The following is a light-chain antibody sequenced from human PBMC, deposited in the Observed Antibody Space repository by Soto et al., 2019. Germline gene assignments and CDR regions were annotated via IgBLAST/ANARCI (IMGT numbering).Light chain of an antibody. Sequence: QSVLTQPASVSGSPGQSITISCTGTSSDVGNYNYVSWYQQHPGKAPKLLIYEVANRPSGVSNRFSASKSGNTASLTISGLQAEDEADYYCSSYTSSITYVFGTGTKLTVL. CDR3: SSYTSSITYV. CDR2: EVA. CDR1: SSDVGNYNY. J-gene: IGLJ1*01. V-gene: IGLV2-14*01.